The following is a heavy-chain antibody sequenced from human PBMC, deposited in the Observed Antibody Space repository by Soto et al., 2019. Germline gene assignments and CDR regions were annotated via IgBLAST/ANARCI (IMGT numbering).Heavy chain of an antibody. CDR1: GDSVSSNSAA. V-gene: IGHV6-1*01. CDR2: TYYRSTWYN. Sequence: PSLTLSLPCAISGDSVSSNSAAWNWIRQSPSRGLEWLGRTYYRSTWYNDYAVSVKSRITINPDTSKNQFSLQLNSGTPEDTAVYYCARTEQTVAGETPSYYFDYWGQGTLVTVSS. CDR3: ARTEQTVAGETPSYYFDY. J-gene: IGHJ4*02. D-gene: IGHD3-10*01.